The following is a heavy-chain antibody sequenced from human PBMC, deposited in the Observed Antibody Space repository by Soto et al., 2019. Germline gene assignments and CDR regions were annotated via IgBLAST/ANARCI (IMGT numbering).Heavy chain of an antibody. CDR1: GGTFSSYA. V-gene: IGHV1-69*13. CDR3: AGGQPLSQLGSPYYYYYGMDV. Sequence: GASVKVSCKASGGTFSSYAISWVRQAPGQGLEWMGGIIPIFGTANYAQKFQGRVTITADESTSTAYMGLSSLRSEDTAVYYCAGGQPLSQLGSPYYYYYGMDVWGQGTTVTVSS. J-gene: IGHJ6*02. D-gene: IGHD6-6*01. CDR2: IIPIFGTA.